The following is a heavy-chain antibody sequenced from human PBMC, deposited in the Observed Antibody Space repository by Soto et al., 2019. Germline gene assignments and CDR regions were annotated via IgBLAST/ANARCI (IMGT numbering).Heavy chain of an antibody. V-gene: IGHV3-30-3*01. CDR3: ARAEAFSGSYYPFDY. Sequence: GGSLRLSCAASGFTFSSYAMHWVRQAPGKGLEWVAVISYDGSNKYYADSVKGRFTISRDNSKNTLYLQMNSLRAEDTAVYYCARAEAFSGSYYPFDYWGQGTLVTVSS. D-gene: IGHD1-26*01. CDR1: GFTFSSYA. CDR2: ISYDGSNK. J-gene: IGHJ4*02.